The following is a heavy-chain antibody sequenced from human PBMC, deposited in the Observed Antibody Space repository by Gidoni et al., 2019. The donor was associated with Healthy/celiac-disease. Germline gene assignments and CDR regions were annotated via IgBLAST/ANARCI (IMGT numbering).Heavy chain of an antibody. V-gene: IGHV1-46*01. CDR2: INPSGGST. J-gene: IGHJ4*02. CDR1: GYNFTIHY. Sequence: QVQLVQSGAEVKKPGASVKVSCKASGYNFTIHYMHWVRQAPGQGLEWMGIINPSGGSTSYAQKFQGRVTMTRDTSTSTVYMELSSLRSEDTAVYYCARVLGDVGESYTYFDYWGQGTLVTVSS. D-gene: IGHD1-26*01. CDR3: ARVLGDVGESYTYFDY.